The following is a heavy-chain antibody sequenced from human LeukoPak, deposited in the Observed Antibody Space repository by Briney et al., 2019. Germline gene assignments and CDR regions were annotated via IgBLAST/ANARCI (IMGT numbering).Heavy chain of an antibody. Sequence: SETLSLTCTVSGGSIRSYYWGWIRQPPGKGLEWIGSIYYSWSNYYNPSLKSRVTISVDTYKNQFSLKLNSVTAADTAVYYCARQGYADFSSRPFDYWGQGTLVTVSS. CDR3: ARQGYADFSSRPFDY. CDR1: GGSIRSYY. D-gene: IGHD4-17*01. CDR2: IYYSWSN. V-gene: IGHV4-39*01. J-gene: IGHJ4*02.